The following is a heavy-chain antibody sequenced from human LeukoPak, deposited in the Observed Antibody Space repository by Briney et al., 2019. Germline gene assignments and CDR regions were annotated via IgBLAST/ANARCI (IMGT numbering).Heavy chain of an antibody. V-gene: IGHV3-23*01. CDR3: ARGASRAFDI. CDR2: ISNSGGST. Sequence: GGSLRLSCAASGFTFSSYVMSWVRQAPGKGLEWVSSISNSGGSTYYADSVKGRFTISRDNSKNTLYLQMNSLRAEDTAVYYCARGASRAFDIWGQGTMVTVSS. CDR1: GFTFSSYV. J-gene: IGHJ3*02.